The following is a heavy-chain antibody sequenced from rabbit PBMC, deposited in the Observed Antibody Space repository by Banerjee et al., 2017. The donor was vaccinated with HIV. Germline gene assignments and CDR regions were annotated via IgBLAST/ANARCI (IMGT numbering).Heavy chain of an antibody. D-gene: IGHD8-1*01. CDR3: ARGGVGTTYPYGGMDL. Sequence: QQQLEESGGGLVKPGGTLTLTCKASGIDFSIYYYMCWVRQAPGKGLEWIACIDTGSRGYTWYASWAKGRFTISKTSSTTVTLQMTSLTAADTATYFCARGGVGTTYPYGGMDLRGPGTLVTVS. V-gene: IGHV1S45*01. CDR1: GIDFSIYYY. J-gene: IGHJ6*01. CDR2: IDTGSRGYT.